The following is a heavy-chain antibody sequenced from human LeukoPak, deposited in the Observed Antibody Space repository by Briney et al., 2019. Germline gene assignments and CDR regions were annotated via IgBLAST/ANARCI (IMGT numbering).Heavy chain of an antibody. V-gene: IGHV3-23*01. CDR1: GFTFSSYS. CDR2: ISGGGGST. Sequence: GGSLRLSCAASGFTFSSYSMNWVRQAPGKGLEWVSTISGGGGSTYYADSVKGRFTISRDNSENTLYLQVNSLRAEDTAVYYCAKGGKWDVTPFDYWGQGTLVTVSS. J-gene: IGHJ4*02. CDR3: AKGGKWDVTPFDY. D-gene: IGHD1-26*01.